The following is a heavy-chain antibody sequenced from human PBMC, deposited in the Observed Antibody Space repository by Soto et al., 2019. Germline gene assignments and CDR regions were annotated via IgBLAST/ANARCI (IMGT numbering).Heavy chain of an antibody. Sequence: SGESLKISCKGSGYSFTSYWIGWVRQMPGKGLEWMGIIYPGDSDTRYSPSFQGQVTISADKSISTAYLQWSSLKASDTAMYYCARLGGYDSSGYEYYYYYGMDVWGQGTTVTVSS. D-gene: IGHD3-22*01. CDR1: GYSFTSYW. CDR3: ARLGGYDSSGYEYYYYYGMDV. J-gene: IGHJ6*02. CDR2: IYPGDSDT. V-gene: IGHV5-51*01.